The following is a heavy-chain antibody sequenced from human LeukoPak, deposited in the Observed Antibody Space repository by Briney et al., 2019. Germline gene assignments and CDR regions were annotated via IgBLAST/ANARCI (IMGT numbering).Heavy chain of an antibody. J-gene: IGHJ3*02. CDR2: ISWNSGSI. Sequence: PGRSLRLSCAASGFTFSSYGMHWVRQAPGKGLEWVSGISWNSGSIGYADSVKGRFTISRDNAKNSLYLQMNSLRAEDMALYYCAKASSSRTTLARGAFDIWGQGTMVTVSS. CDR3: AKASSSRTTLARGAFDI. D-gene: IGHD6-6*01. CDR1: GFTFSSYG. V-gene: IGHV3-9*03.